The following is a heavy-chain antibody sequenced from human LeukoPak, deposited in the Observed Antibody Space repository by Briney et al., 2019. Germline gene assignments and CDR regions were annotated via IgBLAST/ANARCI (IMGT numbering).Heavy chain of an antibody. V-gene: IGHV4-59*08. CDR2: IYYSGST. J-gene: IGHJ3*02. CDR3: AMIAYRDGYNYAFDI. Sequence: SETLSLTCTVSGGSISSYYWSWIRQPPGKGLEWIGYIYYSGSTNYNPSLKSRVTIYVDPSKHQFSLKLSSVTAADTAVYYCAMIAYRDGYNYAFDIWGQGTMVTVSS. CDR1: GGSISSYY. D-gene: IGHD5-12*01.